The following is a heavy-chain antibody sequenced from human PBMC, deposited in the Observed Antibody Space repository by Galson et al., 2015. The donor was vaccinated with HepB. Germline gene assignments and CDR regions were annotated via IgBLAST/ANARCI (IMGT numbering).Heavy chain of an antibody. J-gene: IGHJ5*02. CDR1: GYTFMQYG. D-gene: IGHD5-12*01. V-gene: IGHV1-18*01. Sequence: SCKASGYTFMQYGVSWVRQAPGHGLEWMGWISGYNSETIYAQNFQGRVTMTTDTSTTTFYMELRSLRSDDTAMYYCGRARYSASALDPWGQGTLVTVSS. CDR3: GRARYSASALDP. CDR2: ISGYNSET.